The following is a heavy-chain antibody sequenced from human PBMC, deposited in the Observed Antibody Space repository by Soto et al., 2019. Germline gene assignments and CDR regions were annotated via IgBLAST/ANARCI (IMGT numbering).Heavy chain of an antibody. CDR3: ARGSTRFDP. V-gene: IGHV4-59*01. CDR1: GGSMNTCC. Sequence: SETLSLTCTVSGGSMNTCCWSWIRQPPGKGLEWIGYTYHSGITNYNPSLRSRVNILVDTSKNQFSLTVTSVTAVDTAVYYCARGSTRFDPWGQGTLVTVSS. D-gene: IGHD2-2*01. J-gene: IGHJ5*02. CDR2: TYHSGIT.